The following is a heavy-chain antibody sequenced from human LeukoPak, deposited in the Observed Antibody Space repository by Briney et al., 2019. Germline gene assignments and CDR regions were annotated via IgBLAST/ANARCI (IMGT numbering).Heavy chain of an antibody. J-gene: IGHJ4*02. D-gene: IGHD3-3*01. CDR3: ASRSDFWSGYWAFDN. CDR2: ISQTGHYT. V-gene: IGHV3-21*01. Sequence: GGSLRLSCAASGLSFNSYTMNWVRQAPGKGLEWVSSISQTGHYTDYADSVKGRFTISRDNAETSVYLQMNSLRVDDTAVYYCASRSDFWSGYWAFDNWGQGALVTVSS. CDR1: GLSFNSYT.